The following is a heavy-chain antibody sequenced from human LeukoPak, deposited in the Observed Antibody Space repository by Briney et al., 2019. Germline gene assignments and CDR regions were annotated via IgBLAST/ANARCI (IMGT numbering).Heavy chain of an antibody. V-gene: IGHV4-34*01. J-gene: IGHJ4*02. CDR1: GGSFSGYY. CDR2: INHSGST. D-gene: IGHD2-2*01. Sequence: PSETLSLTCAVYGGSFSGYYWSWIRQPPGKGLEWIGEINHSGSTNYNPSLKSRVTISVDTSKNQFSLKLSSVTAADTAVYHCARGLRRYCSSTSCPYYFDYWGQGTLVTVSS. CDR3: ARGLRRYCSSTSCPYYFDY.